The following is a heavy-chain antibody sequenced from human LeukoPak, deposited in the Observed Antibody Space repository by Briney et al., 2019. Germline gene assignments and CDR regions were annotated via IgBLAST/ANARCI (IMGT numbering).Heavy chain of an antibody. V-gene: IGHV4-39*07. CDR3: ARVAGNVVVPAADYYYYYMDV. Sequence: SETLSLTCTVSGGSISSSSYYWGWIRQPPGKGLEWIGSIYHSGSTYYNPSLKSRVTISVDTSKNQFSLKLSSVTAADTAVYYCARVAGNVVVPAADYYYYYMDVWGKGTTVTVSS. D-gene: IGHD2-2*01. CDR1: GGSISSSSYY. CDR2: IYHSGST. J-gene: IGHJ6*03.